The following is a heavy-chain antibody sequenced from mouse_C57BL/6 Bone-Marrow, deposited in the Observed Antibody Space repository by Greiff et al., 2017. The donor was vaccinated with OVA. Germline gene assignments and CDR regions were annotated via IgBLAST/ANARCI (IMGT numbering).Heavy chain of an antibody. CDR3: ARSGDYEYYYAMDY. CDR2: INPGSGGT. Sequence: QVQLQQSGAELVRPGTSVKVSCKASGYAFTNYLIEWVKQRPGQGLEWIGVINPGSGGTNYNEKFKGKATLTADKSSSTAYMQLSSLTSEDSAVYFCARSGDYEYYYAMDYWGQGTSVTVSS. J-gene: IGHJ4*01. D-gene: IGHD2-4*01. V-gene: IGHV1-54*01. CDR1: GYAFTNYL.